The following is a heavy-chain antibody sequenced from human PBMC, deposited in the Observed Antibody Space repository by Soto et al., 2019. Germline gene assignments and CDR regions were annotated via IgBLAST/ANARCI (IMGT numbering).Heavy chain of an antibody. CDR3: ARWWGDAFDI. J-gene: IGHJ3*02. D-gene: IGHD2-15*01. Sequence: PSGTLXLTCTVSGGPIDGEYWTWIRQPLGKGLEWIGYIYYIGNTNYNPSLKSRVTISVDTSKNQFSLKLSSVTAADTAVYYCARWWGDAFDIWGQGTMVTVSS. V-gene: IGHV4-59*01. CDR1: GGPIDGEY. CDR2: IYYIGNT.